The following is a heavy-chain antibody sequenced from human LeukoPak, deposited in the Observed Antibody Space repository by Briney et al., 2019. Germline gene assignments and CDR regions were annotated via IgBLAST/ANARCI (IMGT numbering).Heavy chain of an antibody. D-gene: IGHD3-22*01. CDR1: GFTFSSYA. CDR2: ISGSGGST. Sequence: GGSLRLSCAASGFTFSSYAMSWVRQAPGKGLEWVSAISGSGGSTYYADSVKGRFTISRDNSKNTLYLQMNSLRAEDTAVYYCAKKRERMKYYYDSSGPFWGQGTLVTVS. CDR3: AKKRERMKYYYDSSGPF. V-gene: IGHV3-23*01. J-gene: IGHJ4*02.